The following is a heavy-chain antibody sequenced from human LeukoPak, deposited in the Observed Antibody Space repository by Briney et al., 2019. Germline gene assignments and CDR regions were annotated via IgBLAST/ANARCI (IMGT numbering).Heavy chain of an antibody. J-gene: IGHJ3*02. Sequence: PGGSLRLSCAASGSTFSSYAMSWVRQAPGKGLEWVSYISSSSSTIYYADSVKGRFTISRDNAKNSLYLQMNSLRAEDTAVYYCANAYCGGDCYRDAFDIWGQGTMVTVSS. CDR3: ANAYCGGDCYRDAFDI. CDR2: ISSSSSTI. CDR1: GSTFSSYA. D-gene: IGHD2-21*02. V-gene: IGHV3-48*01.